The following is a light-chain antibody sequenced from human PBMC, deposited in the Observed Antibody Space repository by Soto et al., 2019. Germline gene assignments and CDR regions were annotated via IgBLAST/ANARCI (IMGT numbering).Light chain of an antibody. Sequence: IEMTQTPCTLSASVGGGGTSTCLASQSISSWLAGYQQKPGKAPKLLIYDASSLESGVPSRFSGSGSGTEFTLTISSLQPDDFATYYCQQYANHPLTFGGRTK. J-gene: IGKJ4*01. V-gene: IGKV1-5*01. CDR1: QSISSW. CDR3: QQYANHPLT. CDR2: DAS.